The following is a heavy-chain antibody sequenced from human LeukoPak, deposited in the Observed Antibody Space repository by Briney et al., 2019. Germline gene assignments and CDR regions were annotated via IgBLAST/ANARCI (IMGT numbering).Heavy chain of an antibody. CDR3: ANREVADY. D-gene: IGHD5-12*01. CDR2: IRYDGSNK. J-gene: IGHJ4*02. V-gene: IGHV3-30*02. Sequence: GGSLRLSCAASGFTFSSYGMHWVRQAPGNGLDWVAFIRYDGSNKYYADSVKGRFTISRDNSKNTLYLQMNSLRAEDTAVYYCANREVADYWGQGTLVTVSS. CDR1: GFTFSSYG.